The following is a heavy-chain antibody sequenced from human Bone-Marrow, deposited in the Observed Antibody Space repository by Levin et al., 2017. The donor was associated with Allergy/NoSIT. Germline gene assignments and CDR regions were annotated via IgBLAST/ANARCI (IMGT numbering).Heavy chain of an antibody. J-gene: IGHJ3*02. CDR3: ANTLVRSGDVFDI. D-gene: IGHD3-10*01. Sequence: GESLKISCQASGYTFIGYYMHWIRQAPGQGPEWMGWINPNSGVTDSAQKFQGRVTMTRDTSISTAYMELRSLRSDDTAVYYCANTLVRSGDVFDIWGQGTMVTVSS. CDR2: INPNSGVT. V-gene: IGHV1-2*02. CDR1: GYTFIGYY.